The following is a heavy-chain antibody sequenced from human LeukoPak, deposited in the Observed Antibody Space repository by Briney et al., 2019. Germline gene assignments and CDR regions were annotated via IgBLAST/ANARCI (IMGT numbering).Heavy chain of an antibody. CDR3: AKSRLRGVYYFDY. CDR2: IWCDGSNK. D-gene: IGHD3-10*01. J-gene: IGHJ4*02. CDR1: GFTFCTSG. V-gene: IGHV3-30*02. Sequence: GGSLRHSCAAPGFTFCTSGTHRGRQAPGKGLESVAVIWCDGSNKYYADSVKGRFTISRDNSKNTLYLQMNSLRAEDSAVYYCAKSRLRGVYYFDYWGQGTLVPVSS.